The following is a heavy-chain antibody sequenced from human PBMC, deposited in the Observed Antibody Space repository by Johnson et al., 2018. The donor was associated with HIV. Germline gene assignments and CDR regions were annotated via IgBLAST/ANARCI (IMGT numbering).Heavy chain of an antibody. D-gene: IGHD6-13*01. CDR3: VKGMDSSSWYAFDI. J-gene: IGHJ3*02. CDR1: GFTVSSTY. V-gene: IGHV3-53*01. Sequence: VQLVESGGGLIQPGGSLRLSCAASGFTVSSTYMSWVRQAPGKGLEWVSVIYSGGSTYYADSVKGRFTISRDNSKNTLYLQMNSLRAEDTAIYYCVKGMDSSSWYAFDIWGQGTMVTVSS. CDR2: IYSGGST.